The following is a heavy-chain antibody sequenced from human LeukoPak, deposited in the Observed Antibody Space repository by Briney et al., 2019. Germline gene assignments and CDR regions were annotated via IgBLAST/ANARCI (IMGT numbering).Heavy chain of an antibody. J-gene: IGHJ4*02. CDR2: TYYSGST. CDR3: ARAYYDYVWGSYRYIGYFDY. Sequence: PSETLSLTCTVSGGSISSYYWSWVRQPPGKGLEGFGYTYYSGSTNYNPSLKSRVTISVDTSKNQFSLKLSSVTAADTAVYYCARAYYDYVWGSYRYIGYFDYWGQGTLVTVSS. D-gene: IGHD3-16*02. CDR1: GGSISSYY. V-gene: IGHV4-59*01.